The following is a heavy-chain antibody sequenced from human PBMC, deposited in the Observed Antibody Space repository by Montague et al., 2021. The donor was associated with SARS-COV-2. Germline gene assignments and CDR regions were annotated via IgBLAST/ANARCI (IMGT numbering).Heavy chain of an antibody. V-gene: IGHV2-5*02. CDR2: IYWDDDK. CDR1: GFSVSAPGVG. CDR3: ARNSVRQRSGPHGYFDL. J-gene: IGHJ2*01. Sequence: PALVKPTQTLTLTCTVSGFSVSAPGVGVGWIRQPPGKALEWLALIYWDDDKRYSPSLNTRLTIIKDTSKNQVALTMTNVDPADTGAYFCARNSVRQRSGPHGYFDLWGPGTVITV. D-gene: IGHD6-25*01.